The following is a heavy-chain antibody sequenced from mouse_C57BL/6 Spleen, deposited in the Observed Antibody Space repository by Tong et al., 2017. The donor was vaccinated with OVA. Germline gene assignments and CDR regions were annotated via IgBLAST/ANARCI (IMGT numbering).Heavy chain of an antibody. CDR2: IWSDGST. D-gene: IGHD1-1*01. V-gene: IGHV2-6*02. Sequence: VQLQESGPGLVAPSQSLSITCTVSGFSLTSYGVHWVRQPPGKGLEWLVVIWSDGSTTYNSALKSRLSISKDNSKSQVFLKMNSRQTDDTAMYYCARNWGYYGSPYYFDYWGQGTTLTVSS. CDR3: ARNWGYYGSPYYFDY. CDR1: GFSLTSYG. J-gene: IGHJ2*01.